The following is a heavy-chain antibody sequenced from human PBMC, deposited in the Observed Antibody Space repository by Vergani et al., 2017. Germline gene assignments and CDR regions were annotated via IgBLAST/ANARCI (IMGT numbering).Heavy chain of an antibody. CDR1: GGSLSSYY. Sequence: QVQLQESGPGLVKPSETLSLTCTVSGGSLSSYYWSWIRQPPGKGLEWIGYIYYSGSTNYNPSLKSRVTISVDTSKNQFSLKLSSVTAADTAVYYCARGKDSGSYFDYWGQGTLVTVSS. J-gene: IGHJ4*02. D-gene: IGHD1-26*01. CDR3: ARGKDSGSYFDY. CDR2: IYYSGST. V-gene: IGHV4-59*01.